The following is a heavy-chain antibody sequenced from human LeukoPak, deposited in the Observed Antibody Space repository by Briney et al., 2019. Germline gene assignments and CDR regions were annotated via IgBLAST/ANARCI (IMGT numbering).Heavy chain of an antibody. CDR1: GYTFTSYA. CDR2: INAGNGNT. D-gene: IGHD5-18*01. CDR3: ASGGIDSYGYIY. J-gene: IGHJ4*02. Sequence: ASVKVSCKASGYTFTSYAMHWVRQAPGQRLEWMGWINAGNGNTKYSQKFQGRVTITRDTSASTAYMELSSLRSEDTAVYYCASGGIDSYGYIYWGQGTLVTVSS. V-gene: IGHV1-3*01.